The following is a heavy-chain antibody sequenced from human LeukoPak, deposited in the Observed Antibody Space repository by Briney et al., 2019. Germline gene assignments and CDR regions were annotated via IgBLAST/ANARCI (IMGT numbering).Heavy chain of an antibody. J-gene: IGHJ6*02. D-gene: IGHD5-24*01. CDR3: ARPRGCRYGYFYYGMDV. CDR1: GFTFSNYG. Sequence: AGGSLRLSCAASGFTFSNYGFHWVRQAPGKGLEWVALIWYDGSNKYYADSVKGRFTISRDNSKNTLYLQMNSLRAEDTAVYYCARPRGCRYGYFYYGMDVWGQGTTVTVSS. CDR2: IWYDGSNK. V-gene: IGHV3-33*01.